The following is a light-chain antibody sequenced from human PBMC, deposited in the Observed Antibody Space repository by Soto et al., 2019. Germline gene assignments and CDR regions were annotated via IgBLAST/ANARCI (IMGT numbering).Light chain of an antibody. CDR2: GAS. J-gene: IGKJ3*01. CDR1: QDVNSN. CDR3: QQYNSWPLGT. V-gene: IGKV3-15*01. Sequence: EIVMTQSPGTLSVSPGERATLTCRASQDVNSNLAWFQQKPGQGPRLLIFGASTRSTGIPARFSGSGSGTEFTLTISSLQAEDFAVYYCQQYNSWPLGTFGPGTKVDIK.